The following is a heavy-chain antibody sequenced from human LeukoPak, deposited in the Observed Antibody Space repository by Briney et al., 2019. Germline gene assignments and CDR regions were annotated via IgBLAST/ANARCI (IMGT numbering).Heavy chain of an antibody. CDR1: GGTFSSYA. D-gene: IGHD3-16*02. V-gene: IGHV1-69*13. J-gene: IGHJ5*02. CDR2: TIPIFGTA. CDR3: ARVSLTRDNWFDP. Sequence: SVKVSCKASGGTFSSYAISWVRQAPGQGLEWMGGTIPIFGTANYAQKFQGRVTITADESTSTAYMELSSLRSEDTAVYYCARVSLTRDNWFDPWGQGTLVTVSS.